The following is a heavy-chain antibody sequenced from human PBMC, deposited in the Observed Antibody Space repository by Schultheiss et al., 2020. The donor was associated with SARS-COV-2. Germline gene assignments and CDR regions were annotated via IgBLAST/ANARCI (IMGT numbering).Heavy chain of an antibody. J-gene: IGHJ4*02. CDR2: ISYDGSNK. CDR1: GFTFSSYS. V-gene: IGHV3-30*18. Sequence: GESLKISCAASGFTFSSYSMNWVRQAPGKGLEWVAVISYDGSNKYYADSVKGRFTISRDNSKNTLYLQMNSLSVEDTAVYYCGKDEGLYDSTGYSLDYWGQGTLVTVSS. D-gene: IGHD3-22*01. CDR3: GKDEGLYDSTGYSLDY.